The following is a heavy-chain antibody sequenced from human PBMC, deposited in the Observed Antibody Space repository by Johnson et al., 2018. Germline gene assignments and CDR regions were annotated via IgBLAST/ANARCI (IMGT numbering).Heavy chain of an antibody. CDR2: ISYDGSRK. Sequence: VQLVETGGGVVQPGGSLRLSCEASGFTFSTYGIHWVRQTPGKGLEWVAIISYDGSRKYYEASVKGRFTISRDNSKNTLCLKMNSLRAEDTAVYYCAKEGGYDSGGYIGAFDIWGQGTMVTVSS. J-gene: IGHJ3*02. D-gene: IGHD3-22*01. CDR3: AKEGGYDSGGYIGAFDI. CDR1: GFTFSTYG. V-gene: IGHV3-30*18.